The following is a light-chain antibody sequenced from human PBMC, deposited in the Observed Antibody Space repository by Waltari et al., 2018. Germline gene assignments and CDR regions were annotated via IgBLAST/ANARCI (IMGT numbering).Light chain of an antibody. CDR3: SSYAGSSTVV. CDR2: DVT. V-gene: IGLV2-23*02. Sequence: VSWYQQHPDTAPKLILYDVTKRPSGVSHRFSASKSGNTASLSISGLQADDEAVYHCSSYAGSSTVVFGGGTKLTVL. J-gene: IGLJ2*01.